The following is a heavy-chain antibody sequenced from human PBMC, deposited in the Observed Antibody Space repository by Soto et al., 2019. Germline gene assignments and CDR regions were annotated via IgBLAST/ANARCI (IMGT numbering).Heavy chain of an antibody. CDR2: IRGSGGST. CDR3: AKATSGAFDI. Sequence: EVQLLESGGGLVQPGGSLRLSCVASGFTFNNYVMSWVRQAPGKGLEWVSGIRGSGGSTYYTDPVKGRFTISRDNSKNTVFLQMNSLRAEDTALYYCAKATSGAFDIWGQGTMVTVSS. J-gene: IGHJ3*02. V-gene: IGHV3-23*01. CDR1: GFTFNNYV. D-gene: IGHD3-10*01.